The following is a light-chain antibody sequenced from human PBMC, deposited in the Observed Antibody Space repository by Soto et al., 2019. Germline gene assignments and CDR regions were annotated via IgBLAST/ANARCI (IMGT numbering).Light chain of an antibody. CDR1: TSDIHNFKY. Sequence: QSVLTQPASVSGSPGQSITISCTAATSDIHNFKYVSWYQQQASRAPKLIIYEVNKRPSGISSRFSGSKSDTTASLTISGLQDEDGAYYYCGSYLNVWVFGGGTKLTVL. CDR3: GSYLNVWV. J-gene: IGLJ3*02. CDR2: EVN. V-gene: IGLV2-14*01.